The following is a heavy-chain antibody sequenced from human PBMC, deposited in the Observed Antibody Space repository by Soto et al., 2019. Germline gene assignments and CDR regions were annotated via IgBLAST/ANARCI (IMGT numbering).Heavy chain of an antibody. CDR2: IYYSGST. CDR1: CC. V-gene: IGHV4-39*01. D-gene: IGHD4-17*01. J-gene: IGHJ3*02. Sequence: CCRSMNQQPPGKGLEWIGSIYYSGSTYYNPSLKSRVTISVDTSKNQFSLKLSSVTAADTAVYYCARSHYGAADAFDIWGQGTMVTVSS. CDR3: ARSHYGAADAFDI.